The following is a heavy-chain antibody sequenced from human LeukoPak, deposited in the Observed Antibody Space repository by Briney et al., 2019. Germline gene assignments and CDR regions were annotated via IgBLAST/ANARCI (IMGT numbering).Heavy chain of an antibody. V-gene: IGHV1-24*01. J-gene: IGHJ4*02. D-gene: IGHD3-3*01. Sequence: ASVKVSCKVSGNSLSELSIQWVRQAPGKGLECVGGFDPEEDKMVYAQNFQGRVTMTEDTSTQTAYMELSGLTSGDTAVYYCTTRSGDFWSGFVNWGKGTLVTVSS. CDR2: FDPEEDKM. CDR1: GNSLSELS. CDR3: TTRSGDFWSGFVN.